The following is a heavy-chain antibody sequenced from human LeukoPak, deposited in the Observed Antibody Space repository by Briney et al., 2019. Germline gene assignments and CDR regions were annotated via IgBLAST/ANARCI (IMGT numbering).Heavy chain of an antibody. CDR1: GGSFSGYY. CDR3: AKVYSSSSRDAFDV. Sequence: SETQSLTCAVYGGSFSGYYWSWIRQPPGKGLEWIGEINHSGSTNYNPSLKSRVTISGDTSKNQFTLKLNSLTAADTAVYYYAKVYSSSSRDAFDVWGPGTMVTVSS. V-gene: IGHV4-34*01. J-gene: IGHJ3*01. D-gene: IGHD6-6*01. CDR2: INHSGST.